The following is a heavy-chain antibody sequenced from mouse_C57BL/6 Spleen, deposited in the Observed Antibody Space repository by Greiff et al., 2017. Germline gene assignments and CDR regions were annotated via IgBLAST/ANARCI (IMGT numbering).Heavy chain of an antibody. J-gene: IGHJ2*01. D-gene: IGHD2-4*01. CDR2: IAPNSGCT. CDR1: GYTFTSYW. V-gene: IGHV1-72*01. CDR3: AREYDYYLDY. Sequence: QVQLQQPGAELVKPGASVKLSCKASGYTFTSYWMHWVRQRPGRGLEWIGRIAPNSGCTKYNEKFKSKATLTVDKPSSTAYMQLSSLTSEDSAVYYCAREYDYYLDYWGQGTTLTVSS.